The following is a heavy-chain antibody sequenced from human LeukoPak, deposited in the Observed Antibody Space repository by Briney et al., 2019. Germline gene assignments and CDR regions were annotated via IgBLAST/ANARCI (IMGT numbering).Heavy chain of an antibody. CDR2: IYYSGST. J-gene: IGHJ4*02. CDR1: GGSMSPYH. D-gene: IGHD6-19*01. CDR3: ARAVSGRFDY. V-gene: IGHV4-59*08. Sequence: SETLSLTCTVSGGSMSPYHWGWIRQPPGKGLEWTGYIYYSGSTNYNPSLNSRATTSVDTSKNQFSLRLSSVTAADTAIYYCARAVSGRFDYWGQGTLVTVSS.